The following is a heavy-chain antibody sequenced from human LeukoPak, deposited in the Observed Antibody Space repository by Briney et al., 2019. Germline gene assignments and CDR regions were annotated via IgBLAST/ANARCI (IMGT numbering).Heavy chain of an antibody. V-gene: IGHV4-34*01. Sequence: PSETLSLTCGVYGGSFSGYYWSWIRQPPGKGLEWIGETNHSGSTNYNPSLKSRVTISVDTSKNQFSLKLSSVTAADTAVYYCTRAKRIIMVRGVITRYFDYWGQGTLVTVSS. D-gene: IGHD3-10*01. CDR3: TRAKRIIMVRGVITRYFDY. CDR2: TNHSGST. CDR1: GGSFSGYY. J-gene: IGHJ4*02.